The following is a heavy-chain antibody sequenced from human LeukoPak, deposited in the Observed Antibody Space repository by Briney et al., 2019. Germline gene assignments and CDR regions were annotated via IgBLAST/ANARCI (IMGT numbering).Heavy chain of an antibody. CDR3: AREHYFYHMDA. CDR1: GFIFSNYG. Sequence: GGSLRLSCAASGFIFSNYGMHWVRQAPGKGLEWVAVISYDGSNKYYADSVKGRFTISRDNSKNTVYLQMNSLRAEDTAVYYCAREHYFYHMDAWGEGTTVTVSS. CDR2: ISYDGSNK. V-gene: IGHV3-30*03. J-gene: IGHJ6*03.